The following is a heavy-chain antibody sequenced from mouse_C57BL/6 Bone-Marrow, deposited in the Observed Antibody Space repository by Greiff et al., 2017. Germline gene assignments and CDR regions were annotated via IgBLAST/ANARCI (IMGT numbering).Heavy chain of an antibody. CDR3: ARSGYRWYFDV. J-gene: IGHJ1*01. Sequence: QVQLQQSGAELVKPGASVKMSCKASGYAFTSYWMNWVKQRPGQGLEWIGKIYPGDGGTNYNEKFKGKATLTVDKYSSTAYMQLSSLTSEDSAVYYCARSGYRWYFDVGGPGTTVTVSS. V-gene: IGHV1-53*01. D-gene: IGHD1-3*01. CDR2: IYPGDGGT. CDR1: GYAFTSYW.